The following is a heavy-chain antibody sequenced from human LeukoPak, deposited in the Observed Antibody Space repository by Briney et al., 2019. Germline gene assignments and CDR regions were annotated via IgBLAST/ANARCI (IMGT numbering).Heavy chain of an antibody. V-gene: IGHV3-7*03. Sequence: GGSLRLSCAASGFTFSSYWMSWVRQAPGKGLEWVANIKQDGSEKYYVDSVKGRFTISRDNSKNTLYLQMNSLRAEDTAVYYCAKDQALTMVRGVTFDIWGQGTMVTVSS. CDR2: IKQDGSEK. D-gene: IGHD3-10*01. CDR3: AKDQALTMVRGVTFDI. CDR1: GFTFSSYW. J-gene: IGHJ3*02.